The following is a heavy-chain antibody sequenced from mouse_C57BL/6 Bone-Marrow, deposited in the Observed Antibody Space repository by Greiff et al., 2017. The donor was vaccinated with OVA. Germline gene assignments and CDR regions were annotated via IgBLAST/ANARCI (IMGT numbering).Heavy chain of an antibody. CDR3: AREKNYYGSSPYAMDY. CDR2: INPNNGGT. D-gene: IGHD1-1*01. Sequence: VQLQQSGPELVKPGASVKIPCKASGYTFTDYNMDWVKQSHGKSLEWIGDINPNNGGTIYNQKFKGKATLTVDKSSSTAYMELRSLTSEDTAVYYCAREKNYYGSSPYAMDYWGQGTSVTVSS. CDR1: GYTFTDYN. V-gene: IGHV1-18*01. J-gene: IGHJ4*01.